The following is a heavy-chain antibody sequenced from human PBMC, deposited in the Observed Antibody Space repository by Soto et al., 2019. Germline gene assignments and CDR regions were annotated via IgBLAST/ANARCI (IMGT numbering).Heavy chain of an antibody. Sequence: DVQLTESGGGLVQPGGSLRLSCGASGFSFGSDWMAWVRQAPGKGLEWVDNIRKDGSQEHDADSVRGRFSVSRDNAKDSLSLQMNSLRLEDTAVYYCTRDANYRDDSAYYDVFDIWGQGTMVTVSS. CDR3: TRDANYRDDSAYYDVFDI. CDR2: IRKDGSQE. J-gene: IGHJ3*02. D-gene: IGHD3-16*01. CDR1: GFSFGSDW. V-gene: IGHV3-7*05.